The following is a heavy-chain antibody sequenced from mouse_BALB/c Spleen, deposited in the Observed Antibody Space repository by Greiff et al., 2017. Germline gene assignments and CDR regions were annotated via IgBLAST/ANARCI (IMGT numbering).Heavy chain of an antibody. D-gene: IGHD2-14*01. CDR3: ARDDYRYDGYAMDY. V-gene: IGHV3-2*02. J-gene: IGHJ4*01. CDR2: ISYSGST. Sequence: EVQLQESGPGLVKPSQSLSLTCTVTGYSISSDYAWNWIRQFPGNKLEWMGYISYSGSTSYNPSLKSRISITRDTSKNQFFLQLNSVTTEDTATYYCARDDYRYDGYAMDYWGQGTSVTVSS. CDR1: GYSISSDYA.